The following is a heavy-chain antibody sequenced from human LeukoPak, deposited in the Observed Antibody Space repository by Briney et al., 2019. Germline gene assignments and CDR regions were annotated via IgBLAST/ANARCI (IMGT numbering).Heavy chain of an antibody. J-gene: IGHJ3*02. CDR2: ISWNSGSI. V-gene: IGHV3-9*03. CDR3: AKGRHYYDSSGYYELDAFDI. CDR1: GFTFDDYA. Sequence: PGGSLRLSCAASGFTFDDYAMHWVRQAPGKGLEWVSGISWNSGSIGYADSVKGRFTISRDDAKNSLYLQMNSLRAEDMALYYCAKGRHYYDSSGYYELDAFDIWGQGTMVTVSS. D-gene: IGHD3-22*01.